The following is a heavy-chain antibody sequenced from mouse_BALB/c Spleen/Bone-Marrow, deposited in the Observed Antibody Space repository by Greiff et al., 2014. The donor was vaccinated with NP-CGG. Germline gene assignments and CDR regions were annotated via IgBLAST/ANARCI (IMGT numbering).Heavy chain of an antibody. CDR3: TNGYDYYAMDY. D-gene: IGHD2-2*01. J-gene: IGHJ4*01. CDR2: IYPGNSDT. Sequence: VQLQQSGTVLARPGASVKMSCKASGYSFTSYWMHWVKQRPGQGLEWIGAIYPGNSDTSYNQKFKGKAKLTAVTSASTAYMELSSLTNEDSAVYYCTNGYDYYAMDYWGQGTSVTGSS. V-gene: IGHV1-5*01. CDR1: GYSFTSYW.